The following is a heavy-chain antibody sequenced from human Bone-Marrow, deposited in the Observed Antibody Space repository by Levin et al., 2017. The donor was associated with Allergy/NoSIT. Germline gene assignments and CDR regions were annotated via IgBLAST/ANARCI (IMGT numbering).Heavy chain of an antibody. CDR3: ARGGSDDFRSPQYWGYFGL. CDR2: ISGYNGNT. D-gene: IGHD2-21*01. Sequence: GESLKISCKASGYTFTNYGVSWVRQFPGQGLEWMGWISGYNGNTIYPQKLQGRVTLTIDTSTTTVFMELRGLTSHDTALYYCARGGSDDFRSPQYWGYFGLWRQGTLVTVSS. J-gene: IGHJ5*02. CDR1: GYTFTNYG. V-gene: IGHV1-18*01.